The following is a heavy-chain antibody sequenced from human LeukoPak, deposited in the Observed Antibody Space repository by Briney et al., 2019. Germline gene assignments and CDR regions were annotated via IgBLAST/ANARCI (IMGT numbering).Heavy chain of an antibody. CDR3: ASFRGYSYIYNFDY. CDR1: GFTFSTYA. D-gene: IGHD5-18*01. Sequence: GGSLRLSCAASGFTFSTYAMNWVRQAPGKGLEWVSGISGSGDNTYHADSVKGRFTISRDSSKNTVSLQMNSLRAEDTAVYYCASFRGYSYIYNFDYWGQGTLVIVSS. CDR2: ISGSGDNT. J-gene: IGHJ4*02. V-gene: IGHV3-23*01.